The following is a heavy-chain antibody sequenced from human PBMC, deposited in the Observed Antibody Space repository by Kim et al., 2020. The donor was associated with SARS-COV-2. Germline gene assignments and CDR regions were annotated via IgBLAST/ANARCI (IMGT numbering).Heavy chain of an antibody. D-gene: IGHD2-8*02. J-gene: IGHJ1*01. Sequence: SETLSLTCNVSGGPISDYYWSWIRQPPGKRPEWIGRVHNNGGSDYNPSLKSRVTISLDKTKNQFSLKLASVTAADTAVYFCARGNTYWAWYLQHWGRGTLVTVSS. CDR3: ARGNTYWAWYLQH. V-gene: IGHV4-4*08. CDR2: VHNNGGS. CDR1: GGPISDYY.